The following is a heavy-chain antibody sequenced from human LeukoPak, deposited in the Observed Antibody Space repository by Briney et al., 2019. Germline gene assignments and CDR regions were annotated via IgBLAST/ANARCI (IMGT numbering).Heavy chain of an antibody. V-gene: IGHV4-39*07. D-gene: IGHD6-13*01. CDR1: GGSISSSSYY. J-gene: IGHJ4*02. CDR2: ISYGGSS. Sequence: SETLSLTCTVSGGSISSSSYYWGWIRQPPGKGLEWTGSISYGGSSYYNPSPKSRVTMSVDTSKNQFSLKLSSVTAADTALYYCARVGSSWTRDYYFDYWGQGTLVTVSS. CDR3: ARVGSSWTRDYYFDY.